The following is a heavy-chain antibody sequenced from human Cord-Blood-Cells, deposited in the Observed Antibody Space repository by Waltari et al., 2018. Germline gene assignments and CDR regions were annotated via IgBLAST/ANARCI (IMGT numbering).Heavy chain of an antibody. CDR2: IYYRGST. J-gene: IGHJ3*02. CDR3: ARSRLGAARPRAFDI. Sequence: QVQLLVSGPGLVKPSETLSLTCTVPGGSISSYYWSWIRQPPGKGLEWIGYIYYRGSTNYNPSLRSRVTISVDTSKNQFSLKLSSVTAADTAVYYCARSRLGAARPRAFDIWGQGTMVTVSS. D-gene: IGHD6-6*01. CDR1: GGSISSYY. V-gene: IGHV4-59*01.